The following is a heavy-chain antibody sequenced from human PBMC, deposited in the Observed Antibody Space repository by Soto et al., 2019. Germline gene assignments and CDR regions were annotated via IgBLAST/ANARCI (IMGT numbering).Heavy chain of an antibody. Sequence: QMQLVQSGGGVVQPGRSLRLSCAASGFTFDTYEMNWVRQAPGKGLEWVAMISFAGTNDYYADSVKGRFTISRDNSNNTLFPHMNSLRVEGTAVYYCARDMNWLETWGQGTLVTVAS. CDR2: ISFAGTND. CDR1: GFTFDTYE. CDR3: ARDMNWLET. V-gene: IGHV3-30-3*01. J-gene: IGHJ5*02.